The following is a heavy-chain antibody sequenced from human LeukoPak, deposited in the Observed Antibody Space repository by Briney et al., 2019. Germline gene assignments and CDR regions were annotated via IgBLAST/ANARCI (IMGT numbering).Heavy chain of an antibody. V-gene: IGHV4-59*01. CDR1: GGSISSYY. D-gene: IGHD3-22*01. CDR2: IYYSGST. CDR3: ARVHYDSNAYYFAY. J-gene: IGHJ4*02. Sequence: SETLSLTCTVSGGSISSYYWSWIRQPPGKGLEWIGYIYYSGSTNYNPSLMSRLTISVDTSKNQVSLKLSSGTAADTAMYYCARVHYDSNAYYFAYWGQGTLDTVSS.